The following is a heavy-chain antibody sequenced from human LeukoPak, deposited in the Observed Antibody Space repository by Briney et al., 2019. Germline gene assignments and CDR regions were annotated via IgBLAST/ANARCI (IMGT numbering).Heavy chain of an antibody. J-gene: IGHJ6*03. V-gene: IGHV3-7*01. Sequence: GGSLRLSCVASGFTFSSYWMSWVRQAPGKGLEWVANIKQDGCEKYYVDSAKGRFTISRDNAKNSLYLQMNSLRAEDTAVYYCASQYYYYMDVWGKGTTVTVSS. CDR3: ASQYYYYMDV. CDR1: GFTFSSYW. CDR2: IKQDGCEK.